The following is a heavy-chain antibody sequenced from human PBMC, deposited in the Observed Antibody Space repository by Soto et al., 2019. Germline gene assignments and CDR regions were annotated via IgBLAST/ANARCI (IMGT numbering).Heavy chain of an antibody. V-gene: IGHV4-59*08. CDR3: ARFNWYFDL. J-gene: IGHJ2*01. CDR1: GGSISSYY. Sequence: QVQLQESGPGLVKPSETLSLTCTVSGGSISSYYWSWIRQPPGKGLEWIGYIYYSGSTNYNPSLKRRVTISADTSKNQFALKLSSGTAADTAVYYCARFNWYFDLWGRGTLVTVSS. CDR2: IYYSGST.